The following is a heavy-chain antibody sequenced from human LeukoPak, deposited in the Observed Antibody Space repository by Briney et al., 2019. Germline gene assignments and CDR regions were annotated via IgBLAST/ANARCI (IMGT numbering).Heavy chain of an antibody. Sequence: SETLSLTCTVSGASIRSYYWNWLRQPPGKGLEWIGYINYSGSTNSNPSLKSRATISMDTSKHHFSLKLSSVTAADTAVYYCARDTRSYDSSGYYFFDFWGQGTLVTVSS. CDR3: ARDTRSYDSSGYYFFDF. D-gene: IGHD3-22*01. J-gene: IGHJ4*02. CDR2: INYSGST. V-gene: IGHV4-59*01. CDR1: GASIRSYY.